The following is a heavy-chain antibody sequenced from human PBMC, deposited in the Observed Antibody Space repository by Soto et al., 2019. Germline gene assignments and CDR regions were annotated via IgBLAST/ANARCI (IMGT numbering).Heavy chain of an antibody. CDR2: IIPILGIA. D-gene: IGHD3-3*02. V-gene: IGHV1-69*02. J-gene: IGHJ5*02. CDR3: ARVVSAPGAINWFDP. Sequence: ASVKVSCKASGGTFSSYTISWVRQAPGQGLEWMGRIIPILGIANYAQKFQGRVTITADKSTSTAYMELSSLRSEDTAVYYCARVVSAPGAINWFDPWGQGTLVTVSS. CDR1: GGTFSSYT.